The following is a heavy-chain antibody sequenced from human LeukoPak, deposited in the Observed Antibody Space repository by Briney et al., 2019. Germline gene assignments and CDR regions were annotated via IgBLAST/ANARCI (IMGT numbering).Heavy chain of an antibody. J-gene: IGHJ4*02. V-gene: IGHV4-34*01. CDR1: GGSLSGYY. CDR3: ARGAVAGTDIGDY. Sequence: SETLSLTCAVYGGSLSGYYWSWIRQPPGEGLEWIGEINHSGSTNYNPSLKSRVTILVVTSKNQFSLKLSSVTAADTAVYYCARGAVAGTDIGDYWGQGTLVTVSS. D-gene: IGHD6-19*01. CDR2: INHSGST.